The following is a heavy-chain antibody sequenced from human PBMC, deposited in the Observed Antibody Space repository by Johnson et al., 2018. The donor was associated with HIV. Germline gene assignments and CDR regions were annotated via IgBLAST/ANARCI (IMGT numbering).Heavy chain of an antibody. CDR3: TTLIVL. J-gene: IGHJ3*01. V-gene: IGHV3-15*07. CDR2: INGDGGTT. D-gene: IGHD3-16*02. CDR1: GFTFSSHW. Sequence: VQLVQSGGGVVQPGRSLRLSCAASGFTFSSHWIHWVRQAPGKGLVWVSRINGDGGTTDYAAPVKGRFTISRDDSKNTLYLQMNSLKTEDTAVYYCTTLIVLWGQGTMVTVSS.